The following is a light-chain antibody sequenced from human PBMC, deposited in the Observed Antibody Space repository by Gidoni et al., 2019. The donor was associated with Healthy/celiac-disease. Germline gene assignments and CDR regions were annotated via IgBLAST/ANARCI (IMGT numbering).Light chain of an antibody. CDR1: QSISSW. CDR3: QQYGT. J-gene: IGKJ1*01. Sequence: DIQLTQSPSTLSASVGDRVTITCRASQSISSWLAWYQQKPGKAPKRLIYKASSLESGVPSRFSGIGSGTEFTLTISSLQPDDFATYYCQQYGTFGQGTKVEIK. CDR2: KAS. V-gene: IGKV1-5*03.